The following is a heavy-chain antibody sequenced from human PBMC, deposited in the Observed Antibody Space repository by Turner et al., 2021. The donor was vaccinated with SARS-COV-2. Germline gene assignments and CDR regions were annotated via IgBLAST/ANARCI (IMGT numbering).Heavy chain of an antibody. V-gene: IGHV3-30*18. CDR3: AKPEYSYAYSPNYFDY. J-gene: IGHJ4*02. Sequence: QVQLVESGGGVVQPGRSLGLSCAASGFPFSRYGMHWVRQAPDKGLKWVAVISYDGSNKYYADSVKGRFTISRDNSKNTLYLQMNSLRAEDTAVYYCAKPEYSYAYSPNYFDYWGQGTLVTVSS. CDR2: ISYDGSNK. D-gene: IGHD5-18*01. CDR1: GFPFSRYG.